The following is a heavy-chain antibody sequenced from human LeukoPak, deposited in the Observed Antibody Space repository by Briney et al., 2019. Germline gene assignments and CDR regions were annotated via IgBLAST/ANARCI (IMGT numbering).Heavy chain of an antibody. D-gene: IGHD5-18*01. CDR3: ARRGTPMVTWVVHYFDY. J-gene: IGHJ4*02. Sequence: SETLSLTCTVSGGSISSSSYYWGWIRQPPGKGLEWIGSIYYSGSTYYNPSLKSRVTISVDTSKNQFSLKLSSVTAADTSVYYCARRGTPMVTWVVHYFDYWGQGTLVTVSS. CDR1: GGSISSSSYY. V-gene: IGHV4-39*01. CDR2: IYYSGST.